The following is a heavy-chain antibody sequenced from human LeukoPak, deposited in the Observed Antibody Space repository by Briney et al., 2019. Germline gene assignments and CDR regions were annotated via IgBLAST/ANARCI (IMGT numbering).Heavy chain of an antibody. CDR2: ISSSSYT. Sequence: GGSLRLSCAASGFTFSDYYMSWIRQAPGKGLEWVSYISSSSYTNYADSVEGRFTISRDNAKNSLYLQMNSLRAEDTAVYYCARAVSTVTTFDYWGQGTLVTVSS. V-gene: IGHV3-11*06. CDR3: ARAVSTVTTFDY. CDR1: GFTFSDYY. J-gene: IGHJ4*02. D-gene: IGHD4-17*01.